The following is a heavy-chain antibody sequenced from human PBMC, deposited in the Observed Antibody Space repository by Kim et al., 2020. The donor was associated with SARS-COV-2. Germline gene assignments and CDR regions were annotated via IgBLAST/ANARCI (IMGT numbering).Heavy chain of an antibody. J-gene: IGHJ4*02. D-gene: IGHD3-16*01. V-gene: IGHV1-3*04. CDR1: GYSFTSSL. CDR2: VNTDNGDT. CDR3: ARDSRRYGNSLYGFDY. Sequence: ASVKVSCKASGYSFTSSLIHWVRQAPGQRLEWMGWVNTDNGDTKYSQKFQDRVSITRDTSATTAYMELSSLRSEDTAVYYCARDSRRYGNSLYGFDYWGQGTLVTVSS.